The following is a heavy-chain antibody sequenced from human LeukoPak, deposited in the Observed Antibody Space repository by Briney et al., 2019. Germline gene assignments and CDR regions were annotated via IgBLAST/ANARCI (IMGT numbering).Heavy chain of an antibody. V-gene: IGHV3-7*01. CDR3: ARDGCTSTTCSTLGGFSS. J-gene: IGHJ5*02. CDR2: IKQDGFEK. CDR1: GFTFSSYV. D-gene: IGHD2-2*01. Sequence: GRSLRLSCAASGFTFSSYVMHWVRQAPGKGLEWVANIKQDGFEKYYVDSVRGRFTISRDNAKNSLSLQMNSLRAEDTAVYYCARDGCTSTTCSTLGGFSSWGQGTLVTVSS.